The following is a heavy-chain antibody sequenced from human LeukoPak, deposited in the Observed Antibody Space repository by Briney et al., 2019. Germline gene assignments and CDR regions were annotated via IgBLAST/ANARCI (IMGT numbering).Heavy chain of an antibody. J-gene: IGHJ4*02. V-gene: IGHV3-74*01. CDR3: VRDLGGRSGH. CDR2: INEDGSTT. CDR1: GFTFSSNW. D-gene: IGHD1-26*01. Sequence: GGSLRLSCAASGFTFSSNWMRWVRQAPGKGLVWVSRINEDGSTTNYADSVKGRSTIFRDNAENTLYLQMNSLRAEDTAVYYCVRDLGGRSGHWGQGTLVTVSS.